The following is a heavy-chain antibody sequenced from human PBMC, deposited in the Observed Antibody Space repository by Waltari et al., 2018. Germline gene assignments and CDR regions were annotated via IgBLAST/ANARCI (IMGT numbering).Heavy chain of an antibody. CDR3: ATSGWYCFDY. V-gene: IGHV3-7*01. CDR2: IKQDGSEK. Sequence: EVPLVESGGGLVQPGGSLSLSCAASGFTLGSFWMNWVRQTPGKGLEWVAGIKQDGSEKYYADSVKGRFTISRDNAKNSLYLQMNSLRAEDTAVYYCATSGWYCFDYWGQGTLVTVSS. D-gene: IGHD6-19*01. CDR1: GFTLGSFW. J-gene: IGHJ4*02.